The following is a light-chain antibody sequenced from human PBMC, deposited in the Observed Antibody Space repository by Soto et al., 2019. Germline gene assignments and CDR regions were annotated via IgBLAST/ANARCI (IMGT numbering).Light chain of an antibody. CDR3: QQYNDWPQT. CDR2: GAS. CDR1: QSVSSS. J-gene: IGKJ1*01. V-gene: IGKV3-15*01. Sequence: EIVMTQSPGTLSVSPGERATLSCRASQSVSSSLAWYQQKPGQAPRLLIYGASPRATGIPARFSGSGSGTEFTLIISSLQSEDFAVYYCQQYNDWPQTFGQGPKVEMK.